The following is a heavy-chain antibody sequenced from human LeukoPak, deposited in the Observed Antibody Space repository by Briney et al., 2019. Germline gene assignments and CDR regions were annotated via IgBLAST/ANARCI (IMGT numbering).Heavy chain of an antibody. Sequence: TPSETLSLTCTVSGGSISSYYWSWIRQPPGKGLEWIGYIYYSGSTNYNPSLKSRVTISVDTSKNQFSLKLSSVTAADTAVYCCARLSGSGWYWLDYWGQGTLVTVSS. J-gene: IGHJ4*02. CDR3: ARLSGSGWYWLDY. D-gene: IGHD6-19*01. CDR1: GGSISSYY. V-gene: IGHV4-59*08. CDR2: IYYSGST.